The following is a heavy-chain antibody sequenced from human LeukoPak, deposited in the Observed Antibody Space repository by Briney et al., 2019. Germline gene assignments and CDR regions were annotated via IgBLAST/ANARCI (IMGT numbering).Heavy chain of an antibody. CDR2: ISSSSSYT. CDR1: GFTFSDYY. D-gene: IGHD3-22*01. Sequence: GGSLRLSCAASGFTFSDYYMSWMRQAPGQGLEWVSYISSSSSYTNYADSVKGRFTISRDNAKNSLYLQMNSLRAEDTAVYYCARGTYYYDSSGYSLFDYWGQGTLVTVSS. CDR3: ARGTYYYDSSGYSLFDY. J-gene: IGHJ4*02. V-gene: IGHV3-11*05.